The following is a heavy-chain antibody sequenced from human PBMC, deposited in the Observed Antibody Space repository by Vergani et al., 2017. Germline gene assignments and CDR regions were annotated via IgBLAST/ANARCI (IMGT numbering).Heavy chain of an antibody. D-gene: IGHD6-13*01. Sequence: EVQLVTSGGGLVQPGGSLRLSCAASGFVFDEYALHWVRQSPGKGLEWVSGISWNRGKIAYADSVKGRFTISRDNAKNSLYLQMNSLRAEDTALYYCVKDIAASGNYWYFDLWGRGTLVTVSS. CDR1: GFVFDEYA. CDR2: ISWNRGKI. V-gene: IGHV3-9*01. J-gene: IGHJ2*01. CDR3: VKDIAASGNYWYFDL.